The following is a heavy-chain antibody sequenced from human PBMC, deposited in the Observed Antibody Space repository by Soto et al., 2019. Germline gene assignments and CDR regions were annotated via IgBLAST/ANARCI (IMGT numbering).Heavy chain of an antibody. D-gene: IGHD1-26*01. V-gene: IGHV3-23*01. J-gene: IGHJ6*02. CDR1: GFTFSTYA. CDR2: ISGGGGST. Sequence: EVQLLESGGGLVQPGGSLRLSCAASGFTFSTYAMNWVRQAPGKGLEWVSAISGGGGSTYHADSVKGRVTISRDNSKNTLYLQMNSLRAEDTAVYYCAKVSLGALTFTDYYYYGLDVWGQGTTVTVSS. CDR3: AKVSLGALTFTDYYYYGLDV.